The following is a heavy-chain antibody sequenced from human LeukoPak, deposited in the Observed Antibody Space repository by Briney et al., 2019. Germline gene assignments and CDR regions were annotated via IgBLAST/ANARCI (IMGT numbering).Heavy chain of an antibody. CDR2: ISSSSSYI. D-gene: IGHD3-22*01. V-gene: IGHV3-21*01. CDR3: ARDGYYYDSSSYYQEAFDI. J-gene: IGHJ3*02. CDR1: GFTFSSYS. Sequence: GGSLRLSCAASGFTFSSYSMNWVRQAPGKGLEWVSSISSSSSYIYYADSVKGRFTISRDNAKNSLYLQMNSLRAEDTAVYYCARDGYYYDSSSYYQEAFDIWGQGTMVTVSS.